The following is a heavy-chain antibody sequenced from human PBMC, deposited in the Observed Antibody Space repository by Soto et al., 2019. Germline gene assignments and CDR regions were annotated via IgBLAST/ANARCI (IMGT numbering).Heavy chain of an antibody. D-gene: IGHD6-19*01. CDR1: GYTFTTYD. CDR3: AGGPFLYTDGSGSAFDL. Sequence: QVQLVQSGAEVKKPGASVKVSCKASGYTFTTYDINWVRQATGQGLEWMGWMNPNSGNTGDAQSFRRRVTITTDTSLSTAYMDLSALRSDDTAVYYCAGGPFLYTDGSGSAFDLWGQGTVVTVSS. V-gene: IGHV1-8*01. J-gene: IGHJ3*01. CDR2: MNPNSGNT.